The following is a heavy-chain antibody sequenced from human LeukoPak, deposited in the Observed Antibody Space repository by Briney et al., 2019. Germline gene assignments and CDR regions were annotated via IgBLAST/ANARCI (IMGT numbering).Heavy chain of an antibody. D-gene: IGHD3-16*01. CDR3: ARVGGEWLGSPYYYYGMDV. CDR2: IYYSGSA. V-gene: IGHV4-30-4*01. J-gene: IGHJ6*02. Sequence: SETLSLTCTVSGGSISSGDYYWSWIRQPPGKGLEWIGYIYYSGSANYNPSLKSRVTISVDKSKNQFSLKLSSVTAADTAVYYCARVGGEWLGSPYYYYGMDVWGQGTTVTVSS. CDR1: GGSISSGDYY.